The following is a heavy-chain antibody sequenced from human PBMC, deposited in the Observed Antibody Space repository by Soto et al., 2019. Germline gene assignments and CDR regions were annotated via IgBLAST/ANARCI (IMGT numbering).Heavy chain of an antibody. V-gene: IGHV3-21*01. CDR3: AGEGDGYNYVDY. CDR2: ISTSGDYI. Sequence: LRLSCAASGFTFSAYSMNWVRQAPGKGLEWVSSISTSGDYIYYADSMKGRFTISRDNAKNSLYLQMNSLRAEDTAVYYCAGEGDGYNYVDYWGQGTMVTVPS. CDR1: GFTFSAYS. J-gene: IGHJ4*02. D-gene: IGHD5-12*01.